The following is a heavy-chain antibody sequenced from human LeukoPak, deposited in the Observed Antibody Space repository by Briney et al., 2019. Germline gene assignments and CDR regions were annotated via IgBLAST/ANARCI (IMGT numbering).Heavy chain of an antibody. CDR3: ACSSSAGPEY. J-gene: IGHJ4*02. CDR2: IYNNVNT. V-gene: IGHV4-59*08. Sequence: SETLSLTCAVSGGSISNYYWSWIRQPPGKGLEWIGYIYNNVNTDYNPSLKSRVTISVDTSKTQFSLKLRSVTAADTAVYYCACSSSAGPEYWGQGTLVTVSS. D-gene: IGHD6-6*01. CDR1: GGSISNYY.